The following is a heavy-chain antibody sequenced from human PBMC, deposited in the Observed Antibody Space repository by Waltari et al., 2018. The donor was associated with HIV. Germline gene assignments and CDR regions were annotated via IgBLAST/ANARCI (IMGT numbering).Heavy chain of an antibody. CDR1: GASISSYNW. D-gene: IGHD1-7*01. CDR3: ARRTGTTRSFDY. CDR2: IHHSGST. Sequence: QVQLQESGPGLVKPSGTLSLTCDVSGASISSYNWWTWVRQPPGKGLEWIGEIHHSGSTNYNPSLKSRVTISVDTSKNQFSLNLNSVTAADTAVYYCARRTGTTRSFDYWGQGTPVTVSS. V-gene: IGHV4-4*02. J-gene: IGHJ4*02.